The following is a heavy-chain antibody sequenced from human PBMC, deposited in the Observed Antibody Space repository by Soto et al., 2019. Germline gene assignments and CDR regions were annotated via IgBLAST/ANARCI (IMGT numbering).Heavy chain of an antibody. CDR2: ISGSGTYT. CDR3: ATADRSTAQVHFDY. CDR1: GFTFISYA. Sequence: PGGSLRLSCAASGFTFISYAMSWVRQAPGKGLEWVSSISGSGTYTYYADSVKGRFTISRDNSKNTLYLQVNSLRAEDTAVYYCATADRSTAQVHFDYWGQGTLVTVSS. D-gene: IGHD1-1*01. V-gene: IGHV3-23*01. J-gene: IGHJ4*02.